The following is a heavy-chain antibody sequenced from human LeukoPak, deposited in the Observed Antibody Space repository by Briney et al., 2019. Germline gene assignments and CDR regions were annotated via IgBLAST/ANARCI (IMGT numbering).Heavy chain of an antibody. J-gene: IGHJ4*02. CDR1: GFTFSSYA. Sequence: PGRSLRLSCAVSGFTFSSYAMHWVRQAPGKGLEWVAVIPHDGSNKYYVDSVKGRFTISRDNSKNTLYLQMNSLRAEDTAVYYCFNSGWPDYWGQGTLVTVSS. CDR2: IPHDGSNK. V-gene: IGHV3-30-3*01. CDR3: FNSGWPDY. D-gene: IGHD6-19*01.